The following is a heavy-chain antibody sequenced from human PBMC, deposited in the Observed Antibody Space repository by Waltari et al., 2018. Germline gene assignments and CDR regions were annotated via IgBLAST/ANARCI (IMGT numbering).Heavy chain of an antibody. D-gene: IGHD3-3*01. Sequence: QVQLQESGPGLVKPSETLSLTCTVSGGSISSYYWSWIRRPAGKGLEWIGRVYSSGTTNYNPSLRSRVTMSLETSKNRFSLSLSSVTAADTAVYYCARGRFLFRWYSFDPWGQGIPVTVSS. CDR2: VYSSGTT. CDR3: ARGRFLFRWYSFDP. J-gene: IGHJ5*02. CDR1: GGSISSYY. V-gene: IGHV4-4*07.